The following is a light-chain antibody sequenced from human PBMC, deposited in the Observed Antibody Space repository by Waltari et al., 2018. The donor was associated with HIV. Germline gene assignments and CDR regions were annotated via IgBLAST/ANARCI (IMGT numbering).Light chain of an antibody. CDR2: GAS. J-gene: IGKJ3*01. V-gene: IGKV3-20*01. CDR1: QSVSNNY. CDR3: QQYGGSSFT. Sequence: EIVLTQSPGTLSLSLGERATLSCRASQSVSNNYLAWYQQKPGQAPRLLIDGASSRATGIPDRFSGSGSGTDFTLTISRLEPEDFAVYYCQQYGGSSFTFGPGTKVDIK.